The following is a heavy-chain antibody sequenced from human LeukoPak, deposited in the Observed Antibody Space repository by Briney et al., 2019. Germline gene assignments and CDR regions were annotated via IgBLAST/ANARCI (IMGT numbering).Heavy chain of an antibody. CDR3: ATYSSLNRREFQY. V-gene: IGHV3-11*04. D-gene: IGHD3-22*01. CDR1: GFSFSDYY. J-gene: IGHJ1*01. Sequence: GGSLRLSCAASGFSFSDYYMSWIRQAPGKGLEWVSSISRGGSSKYSADSVKGRFTISRDNAKNSLYLQMNSLRAEDTAVYYCATYSSLNRREFQYWGQGTLLTVSS. CDR2: ISRGGSSK.